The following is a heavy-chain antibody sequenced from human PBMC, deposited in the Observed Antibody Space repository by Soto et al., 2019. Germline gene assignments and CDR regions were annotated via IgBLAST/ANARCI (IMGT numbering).Heavy chain of an antibody. D-gene: IGHD5-12*01. CDR2: VSAHNVNT. J-gene: IGHJ4*02. CDR1: GYTFTSYG. V-gene: IGHV1-18*01. CDR3: ARDLGGFPDY. Sequence: QVQLVQSGAEVKKPGASVKVSCKASGYTFTSYGISWVRQAPGQGLAWMGWVSAHNVNTKYEQKLKGRVTMTTDTSTSTAYMELRSLRSDDTAVYYCARDLGGFPDYWGQGTLVTVSS.